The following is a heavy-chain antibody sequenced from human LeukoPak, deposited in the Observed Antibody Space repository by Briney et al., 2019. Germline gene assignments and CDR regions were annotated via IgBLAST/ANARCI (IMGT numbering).Heavy chain of an antibody. CDR1: GYTFTSYG. J-gene: IGHJ4*02. CDR3: ARDWLGDIVVVPAATHAGY. Sequence: GASVKVSCKASGYTFTSYGISWVRQAPGQGLEWMGWISAYNGNTNYAQKLQGRVTMTTDTSTSTAYMELRSLRSDDTAVYYCARDWLGDIVVVPAATHAGYWGQGTLVTVSS. V-gene: IGHV1-18*01. D-gene: IGHD2-2*01. CDR2: ISAYNGNT.